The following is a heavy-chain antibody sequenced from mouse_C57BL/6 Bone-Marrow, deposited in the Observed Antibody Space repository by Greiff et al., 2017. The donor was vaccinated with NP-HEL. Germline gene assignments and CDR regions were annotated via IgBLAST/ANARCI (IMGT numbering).Heavy chain of an antibody. J-gene: IGHJ1*03. CDR2: ISSGSSTI. CDR3: ARFFYWYFDV. Sequence: EVQVVESGGGLVKPGGSLKLSCAASGFTFSDYGMHWVRQAPEKGLEWVAYISSGSSTIYYADTVNGRFTISRDNAKNTLFLQMTSLRSEDTAMYYCARFFYWYFDVWGTGTTVTVSS. CDR1: GFTFSDYG. V-gene: IGHV5-17*01.